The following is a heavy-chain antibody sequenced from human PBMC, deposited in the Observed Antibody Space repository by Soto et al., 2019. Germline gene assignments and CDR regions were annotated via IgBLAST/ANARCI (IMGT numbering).Heavy chain of an antibody. D-gene: IGHD3-22*01. Sequence: QVQLQESGPGLVKPSGTLSLTCAVSGGSISSSYWWSWVRQPPGKGLEWIGEIYHSGNTNYNPSRKSRVTISVDKSKNQFSLKLSSVTAADTAVYYCARRRITMIVVVFDAFDIWGQGTMVTVSS. CDR1: GGSISSSYW. J-gene: IGHJ3*02. CDR2: IYHSGNT. CDR3: ARRRITMIVVVFDAFDI. V-gene: IGHV4-4*02.